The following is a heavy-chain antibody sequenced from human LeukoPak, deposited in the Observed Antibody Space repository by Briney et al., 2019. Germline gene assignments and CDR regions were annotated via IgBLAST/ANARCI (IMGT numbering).Heavy chain of an antibody. CDR1: GFTFSDHY. CDR2: IRKKVNSYTT. Sequence: GGSLRLSCAASGFTFSDHYMDWVRQAPGKGLEWVGRIRKKVNSYTTEYAATVKGRLSISRDDSKNSLYLQMNSLRAEDTAVYYCAKPWWGGTTVTPFDYWGQGTLVTVSS. CDR3: AKPWWGGTTVTPFDY. V-gene: IGHV3-72*01. D-gene: IGHD4-11*01. J-gene: IGHJ4*02.